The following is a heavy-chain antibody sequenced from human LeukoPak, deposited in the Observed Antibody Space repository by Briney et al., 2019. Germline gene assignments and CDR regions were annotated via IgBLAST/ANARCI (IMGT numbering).Heavy chain of an antibody. D-gene: IGHD3-22*01. CDR1: GGSFSGYY. V-gene: IGHV4-34*01. CDR2: INHSGST. CDR3: ARGRRNYYDSSGYPTKGGNWFDP. J-gene: IGHJ5*02. Sequence: SETLSLTCAVYGGSFSGYYWSWIRQPPRKGLEWIGEINHSGSTNYNPSLKSRVTISVDTSKNQFSLKLSSVTAADTAVYYCARGRRNYYDSSGYPTKGGNWFDPWGQGTLVTVSS.